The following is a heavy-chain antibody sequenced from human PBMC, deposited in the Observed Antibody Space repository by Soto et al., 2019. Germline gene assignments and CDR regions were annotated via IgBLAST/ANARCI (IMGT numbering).Heavy chain of an antibody. J-gene: IGHJ6*03. CDR3: ARPARPGDYYYYYMDV. V-gene: IGHV5-51*01. Sequence: GESLKISCKGSGYSFTSYWIGWVRQMPGKGLEWMGIIYPGDSDTRYSPSFQGQVTISADKSISTAYLQSSSLKASDTATYYCARPARPGDYYYYYMDVWGKGTTVTVSS. CDR2: IYPGDSDT. CDR1: GYSFTSYW. D-gene: IGHD6-6*01.